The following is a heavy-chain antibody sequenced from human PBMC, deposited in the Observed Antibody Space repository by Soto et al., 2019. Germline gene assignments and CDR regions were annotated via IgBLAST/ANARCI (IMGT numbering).Heavy chain of an antibody. Sequence: GGSLRLSCAASGFTFSSYAMSWVRQAPGKGLEWVSALSGSGVSTYYADSVKGRLTGSRDNSKDTLYLQMNSLRAEDTAVYYCAKASNAWESDFDNWGRGTLVTVSS. CDR3: AKASNAWESDFDN. CDR2: LSGSGVST. V-gene: IGHV3-23*01. CDR1: GFTFSSYA. D-gene: IGHD1-26*01. J-gene: IGHJ4*02.